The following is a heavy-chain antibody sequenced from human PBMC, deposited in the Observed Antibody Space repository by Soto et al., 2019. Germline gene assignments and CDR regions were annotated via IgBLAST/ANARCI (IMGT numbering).Heavy chain of an antibody. V-gene: IGHV2-5*02. CDR1: GFSLTSTAVG. CDR3: AHGSGWLSDY. D-gene: IGHD6-19*01. J-gene: IGHJ4*02. CDR2: IYWDDNN. Sequence: QITLKESGPTLVKPTQTLTLTCTFSGFSLTSTAVGVNWIRQPPGKALEWLALIYWDDNNQYNPSLKSRLTVTKDTSKNHVVLTMTNMDPVDTATYYCAHGSGWLSDYWGQGTLVTVSS.